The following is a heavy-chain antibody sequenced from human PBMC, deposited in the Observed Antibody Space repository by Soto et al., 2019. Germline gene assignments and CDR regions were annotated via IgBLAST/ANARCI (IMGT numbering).Heavy chain of an antibody. V-gene: IGHV3-11*01. D-gene: IGHD6-19*01. CDR1: GFTFSDYY. Sequence: GGSLRLSCAASGFTFSDYYMSWIRQAPGKGLEWVSYISSSGSTIYYADSVKGRFTISRDNAKNSLYLQMNSLRAEDTAVYYCARDPGYSSGWFVAFDIWGQGTMVTVSS. CDR2: ISSSGSTI. J-gene: IGHJ3*02. CDR3: ARDPGYSSGWFVAFDI.